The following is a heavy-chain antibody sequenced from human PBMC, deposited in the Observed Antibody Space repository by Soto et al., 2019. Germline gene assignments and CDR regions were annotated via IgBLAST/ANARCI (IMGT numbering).Heavy chain of an antibody. CDR1: GFTVSSNY. CDR3: AILSN. CDR2: IYSDATT. D-gene: IGHD6-6*01. V-gene: IGHV3-53*02. J-gene: IGHJ4*02. Sequence: EVQLVETGGGLIQPGGSLRLSCAASGFTVSSNYMNWVRQAPGKGLEWISIIYSDATTYYADSVKGRFTISRDNFKNTLYLQMNNLRAEDTAVYYCAILSNWGQGTLVTVSS.